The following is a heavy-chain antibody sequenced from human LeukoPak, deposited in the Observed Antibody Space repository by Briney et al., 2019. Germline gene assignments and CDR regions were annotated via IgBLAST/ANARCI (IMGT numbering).Heavy chain of an antibody. D-gene: IGHD2-2*01. V-gene: IGHV1-2*02. CDR1: GYTFTGYY. Sequence: ASVKVSCRASGYTFTGYYMHWVRQAPGQGLEWMGWINPNSGGTNYAQKFQGRVTMTRDTSISTAYMELSRLRSDDTAVYYCARSNLRYCSSTSCYERSYWGQGTLVTVSS. CDR2: INPNSGGT. J-gene: IGHJ4*02. CDR3: ARSNLRYCSSTSCYERSY.